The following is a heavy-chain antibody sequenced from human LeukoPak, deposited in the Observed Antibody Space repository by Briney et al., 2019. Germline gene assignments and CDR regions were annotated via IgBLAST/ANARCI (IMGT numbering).Heavy chain of an antibody. V-gene: IGHV4-38-2*02. CDR3: ARVSHDYYGSGSYYKT. D-gene: IGHD3-10*01. CDR1: GYSISSGYY. Sequence: SETLSLTCTVSGYSISSGYYWGWIRQPPGKGLEWIGSIYHSGSTYYNPSLKSRVTISVDTSKNQFSLKLSSVTAADTAVYYCARVSHDYYGSGSYYKTWGQGTLVTVSS. CDR2: IYHSGST. J-gene: IGHJ4*02.